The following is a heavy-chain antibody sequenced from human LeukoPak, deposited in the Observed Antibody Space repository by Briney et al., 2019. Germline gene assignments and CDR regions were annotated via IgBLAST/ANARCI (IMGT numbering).Heavy chain of an antibody. CDR3: ARVYLGIYYDGSPSPFDY. J-gene: IGHJ4*02. CDR2: ISGYNGNT. D-gene: IGHD3-22*01. V-gene: IGHV1-18*01. Sequence: ASVKVSCKASGYTFTSYAIIWVRQAPGQGLEWMGWISGYNGNTKSSQSLQDRVIMTTDTSTRAAYMELRSLRPDDTAVYYCARVYLGIYYDGSPSPFDYWGQGTLDTVSS. CDR1: GYTFTSYA.